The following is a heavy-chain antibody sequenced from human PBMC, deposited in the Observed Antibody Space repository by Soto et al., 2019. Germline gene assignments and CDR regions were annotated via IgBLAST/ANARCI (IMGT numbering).Heavy chain of an antibody. V-gene: IGHV3-30*18. CDR3: AKDRYSGTYPTDFDY. CDR2: ISYDGGNE. CDR1: GLTFSSYG. J-gene: IGHJ4*02. D-gene: IGHD1-26*01. Sequence: GGSLRLSTACSGLTFSSYGIYWVRQAPGKGLEWVALISYDGGNEKYTESVKDRFTISRDDSHNVAYLQMSSLRTEDTAMYYCAKDRYSGTYPTDFDYWGQGSLVTVSS.